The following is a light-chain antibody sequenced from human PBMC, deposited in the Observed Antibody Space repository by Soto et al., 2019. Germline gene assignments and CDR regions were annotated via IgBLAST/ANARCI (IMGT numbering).Light chain of an antibody. CDR3: SSYTSITTLV. CDR2: EVS. J-gene: IGLJ1*01. Sequence: QSALTQPASVSGSPGQSITISCTGTSSDVGGYNYVSWYQQHPGKAPKLMIYEVSNRPSGVSNRFSGSKSGNTASLTISGLQAEDEADYYCSSYTSITTLVFGIGTKLTVL. V-gene: IGLV2-14*01. CDR1: SSDVGGYNY.